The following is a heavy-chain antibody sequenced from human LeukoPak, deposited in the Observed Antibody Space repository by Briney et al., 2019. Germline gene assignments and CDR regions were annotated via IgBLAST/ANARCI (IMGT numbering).Heavy chain of an antibody. D-gene: IGHD6-13*01. CDR1: GFTFSSYG. V-gene: IGHV3-30*18. Sequence: PGGSLRLSCAASGFTFSSYGMHWVRQAPGKGLEWVAVISYDGSNKYYADSVKGRFTISRDNSKNTLYLQMNSLRAEDTAVYYCAKGVSITWYTYFEYWGQGTLVTVSS. J-gene: IGHJ4*02. CDR2: ISYDGSNK. CDR3: AKGVSITWYTYFEY.